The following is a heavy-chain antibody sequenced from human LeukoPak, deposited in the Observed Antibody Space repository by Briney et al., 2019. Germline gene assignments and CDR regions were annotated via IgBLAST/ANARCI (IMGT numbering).Heavy chain of an antibody. CDR2: INPSGGST. J-gene: IGHJ3*02. D-gene: IGHD5-24*01. V-gene: IGHV1-46*01. CDR3: ARGGEMATIYDAFDI. CDR1: GGTFSSYA. Sequence: ASVKVSCKASGGTFSSYAISWVRQAPGQGLEWMGIINPSGGSTSYAQKFQGRVTMTRDMSTSTVYMELSSLRSEDTAVYYCARGGEMATIYDAFDIWGQGTMVTVSS.